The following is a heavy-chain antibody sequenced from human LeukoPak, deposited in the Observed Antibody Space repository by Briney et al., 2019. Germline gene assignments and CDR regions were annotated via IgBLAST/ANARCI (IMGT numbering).Heavy chain of an antibody. J-gene: IGHJ4*02. CDR1: GGSISSGGYS. Sequence: PSETLSLTCAVSGGSISSGGYSWSWIRQPPGKGLEWIGEINHSGSTNYNPSLKSRVTISVDTSKNQFSLKLSSVTAADTAVYYCARRGSGWYAKWGQGTLVTVSS. CDR3: ARRGSGWYAK. CDR2: INHSGST. D-gene: IGHD6-19*01. V-gene: IGHV4-30-2*01.